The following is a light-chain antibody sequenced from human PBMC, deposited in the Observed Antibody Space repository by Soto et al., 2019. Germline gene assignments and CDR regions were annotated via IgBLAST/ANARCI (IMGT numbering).Light chain of an antibody. CDR3: QQYGSSLT. V-gene: IGKV3-20*01. Sequence: EIVLPQSPGTLSLSPGERATLSCRASQSVSSSYLAWYQQKPGQAPRLLIYGASSRATGIPDRFSGSGSGTDFTLTISRLEPEDFAVYYCQQYGSSLTVGGGTKVDIK. CDR2: GAS. J-gene: IGKJ4*01. CDR1: QSVSSSY.